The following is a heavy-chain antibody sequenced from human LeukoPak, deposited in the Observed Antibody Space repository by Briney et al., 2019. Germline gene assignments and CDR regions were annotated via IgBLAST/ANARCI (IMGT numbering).Heavy chain of an antibody. CDR1: GYTFTSYG. Sequence: ASVKVSCKASGYTFTSYGISWVRQAPGQGLEWMGWISAYNGNTNYAQKLQGRVTMTTDTSTSTAYMELRSLRSDDTAVYYCAIQQGYYYGSGSYYKIYYYYYMDVWGKGTTVTVSS. J-gene: IGHJ6*03. CDR2: ISAYNGNT. V-gene: IGHV1-18*01. D-gene: IGHD3-10*01. CDR3: AIQQGYYYGSGSYYKIYYYYYMDV.